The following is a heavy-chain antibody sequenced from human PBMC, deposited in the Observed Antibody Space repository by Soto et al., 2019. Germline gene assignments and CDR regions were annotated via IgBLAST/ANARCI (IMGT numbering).Heavy chain of an antibody. CDR3: TLRQDTSRGPIY. CDR2: ST. D-gene: IGHD6-13*01. Sequence: SGPTLVNPTQTLTLTCTVSGFSLTTRGMTLGWIRQPPGKAPEWLALSTQYSPSLQSRHTYTEDTSKNQVVLTRTNMDPVDTATYYCTLRQDTSRGPIYWGQGIMVTVSS. J-gene: IGHJ4*02. V-gene: IGHV2-5*01. CDR1: GFSLTTRGMT.